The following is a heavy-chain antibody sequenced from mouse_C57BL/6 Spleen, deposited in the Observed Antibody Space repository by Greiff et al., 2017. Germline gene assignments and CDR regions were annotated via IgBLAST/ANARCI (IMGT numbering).Heavy chain of an antibody. CDR2: INYDGSST. J-gene: IGHJ2*01. V-gene: IGHV5-16*01. CDR1: GFTFSDYY. Sequence: EVQVVESEGGLVQPGSSMKLSCTASGFTFSDYYMAWVRQVPEKGLEWVANINYDGSSTYYLDSLKSRFIISRDNAKNILYLQMSSLKSEDTATYYCARRIYYDYDGYFDYWGQGTTLTVSS. CDR3: ARRIYYDYDGYFDY. D-gene: IGHD2-4*01.